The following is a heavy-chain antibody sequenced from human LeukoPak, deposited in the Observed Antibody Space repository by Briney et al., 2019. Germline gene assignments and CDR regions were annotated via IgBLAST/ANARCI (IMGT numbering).Heavy chain of an antibody. CDR2: ISSSSSYI. CDR1: GFTFSDYY. Sequence: PGGSLRLSCAASGFTFSDYYMSWIRQAPGKGLEWVSSISSSSSYIYYADSVKGRFTISRDNAKNSLYPQMNSLRAEDTAVYYCAKSFHQRLQYLDYWGQGTLVTVSS. V-gene: IGHV3-11*06. CDR3: AKSFHQRLQYLDY. D-gene: IGHD4-11*01. J-gene: IGHJ4*02.